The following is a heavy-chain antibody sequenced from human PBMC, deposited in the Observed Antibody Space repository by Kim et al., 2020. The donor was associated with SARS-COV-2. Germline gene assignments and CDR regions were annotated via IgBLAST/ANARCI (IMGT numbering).Heavy chain of an antibody. CDR3: ARPYKSNLGMDV. Sequence: SETLSLTCTVSGGSISSSSYYWGWIRQPPGKGLEWIGSIYYSGSTYYNPSLKSRVTISVDTSKNQFSLKLSSVTAADTAVYYCARPYKSNLGMDVWGQGTTVTVSS. CDR2: IYYSGST. V-gene: IGHV4-39*01. CDR1: GGSISSSSYY. J-gene: IGHJ6*02. D-gene: IGHD1-1*01.